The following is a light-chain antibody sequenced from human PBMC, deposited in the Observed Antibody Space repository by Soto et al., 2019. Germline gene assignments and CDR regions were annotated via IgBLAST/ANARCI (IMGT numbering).Light chain of an antibody. CDR3: QQYNSCWT. CDR1: QSISSW. V-gene: IGKV1-5*01. Sequence: DIQMTQSPSTLSASVGDRVTNTCRASQSISSWLAWYKQKPGKATKLLIYDASSLESGVPSRFSGSGSGKEFPLTISRLQPDDFANYYCQQYNSCWTFGQGTKVDIK. CDR2: DAS. J-gene: IGKJ1*01.